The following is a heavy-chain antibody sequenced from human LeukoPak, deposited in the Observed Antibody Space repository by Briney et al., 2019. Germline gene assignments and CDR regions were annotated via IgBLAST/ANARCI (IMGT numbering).Heavy chain of an antibody. J-gene: IGHJ6*03. V-gene: IGHV4-38-2*02. D-gene: IGHD2-2*02. CDR3: ARTGYCSSTSCYTASRPYYYYYMDV. Sequence: SETLSLTCTVSGYSISSGYYWGWNRQPPGKGLEWIGSIYHSGSTNYNPSLKSRVTMSVDTSKNQFSLKLSSVTAADTAVYYCARTGYCSSTSCYTASRPYYYYYMDVWGKGTTVTVSS. CDR1: GYSISSGYY. CDR2: IYHSGST.